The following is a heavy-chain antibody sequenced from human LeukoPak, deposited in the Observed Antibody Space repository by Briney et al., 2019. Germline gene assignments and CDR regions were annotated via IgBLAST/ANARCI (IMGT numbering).Heavy chain of an antibody. D-gene: IGHD2-15*01. Sequence: ASVTVSCKASGYTFTSYAMNWVRQAPGQGLEWMGWINTNTGNPTYAQGFTGRFVFSLDTSVSTAYLQISSLKAEDTAVYYCARDCSGGSCYNWFDPWGQGTLVTVSS. CDR3: ARDCSGGSCYNWFDP. CDR2: INTNTGNP. CDR1: GYTFTSYA. V-gene: IGHV7-4-1*02. J-gene: IGHJ5*02.